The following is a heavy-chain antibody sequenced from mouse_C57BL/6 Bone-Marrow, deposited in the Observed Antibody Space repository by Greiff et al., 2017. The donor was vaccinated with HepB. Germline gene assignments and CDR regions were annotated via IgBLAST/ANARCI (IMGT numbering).Heavy chain of an antibody. CDR3: TRDLYYYGSSPFAY. J-gene: IGHJ3*01. D-gene: IGHD1-1*01. Sequence: EVKLQESGEGLVKPGGSLKLSCAASGFTFSSYAMSWVRQTPEKRLEWVAYISSGGDYIYYADTVKGRFTISRDNARNTLYLQMSSLKSEDTAMYYCTRDLYYYGSSPFAYWGQGTLVTVSA. CDR2: ISSGGDYI. CDR1: GFTFSSYA. V-gene: IGHV5-9-1*02.